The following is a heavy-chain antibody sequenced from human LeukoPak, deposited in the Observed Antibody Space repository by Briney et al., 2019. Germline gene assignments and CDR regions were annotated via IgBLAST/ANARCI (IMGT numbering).Heavy chain of an antibody. J-gene: IGHJ6*03. V-gene: IGHV3-23*01. CDR3: ATHSDDKYYDFWSGYFGPSASMDV. D-gene: IGHD3-3*01. Sequence: GGSLRLSCAASGFTFSSYAMSWVRQAPGKGLEWVSAISGSGGSTYYADSVKGRFTISRDNSKNTLYLQMNSLRAEDTAVYYCATHSDDKYYDFWSGYFGPSASMDVWGKGTTVTVSS. CDR1: GFTFSSYA. CDR2: ISGSGGST.